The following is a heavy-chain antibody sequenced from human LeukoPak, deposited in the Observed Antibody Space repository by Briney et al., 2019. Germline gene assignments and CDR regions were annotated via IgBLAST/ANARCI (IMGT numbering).Heavy chain of an antibody. CDR3: ARVGEWLNAFDI. Sequence: GASVKVSCKASGDTFSSYAISWVRQAPGQGLGWMGRIIPILGIANYARKFQGRVTITADKSTSTAYMELSSLRSEDTAVYYCARVGEWLNAFDIWGQGTMVTVSS. J-gene: IGHJ3*02. CDR1: GDTFSSYA. D-gene: IGHD6-19*01. CDR2: IIPILGIA. V-gene: IGHV1-69*04.